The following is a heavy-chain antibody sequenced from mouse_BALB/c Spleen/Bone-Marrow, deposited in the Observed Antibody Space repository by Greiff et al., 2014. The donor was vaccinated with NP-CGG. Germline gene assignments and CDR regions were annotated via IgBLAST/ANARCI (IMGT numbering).Heavy chain of an antibody. CDR2: IDPANGNT. CDR3: ARNHGSSLDY. CDR1: GFNIEDSY. J-gene: IGHJ2*01. D-gene: IGHD1-1*01. Sequence: EVQLQQSGAEIVKPGASVKSSCTTSGFNIEDSYIYWMKQRPEQGLEWIGRIDPANGNTKYDPKFQGKATITVDTSSATAYLQLSSLTSEDTAVYYCARNHGSSLDYWGQGTTLTVSS. V-gene: IGHV14-3*02.